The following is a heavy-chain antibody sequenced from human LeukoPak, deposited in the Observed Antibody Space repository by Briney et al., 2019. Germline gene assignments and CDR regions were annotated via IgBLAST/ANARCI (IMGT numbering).Heavy chain of an antibody. J-gene: IGHJ4*02. D-gene: IGHD3-22*01. V-gene: IGHV5-51*01. CDR2: IYPGDSDT. Sequence: GESLKISCKGSGYSSTSYWIGWVRQMPGKGLEWMGIIYPGDSDTRYSPSFQGQVTISADKSISTAYLQWSSLKASDTAMYYCARGIHYYDSSGYYYGDYWGQGTLVTVSS. CDR1: GYSSTSYW. CDR3: ARGIHYYDSSGYYYGDY.